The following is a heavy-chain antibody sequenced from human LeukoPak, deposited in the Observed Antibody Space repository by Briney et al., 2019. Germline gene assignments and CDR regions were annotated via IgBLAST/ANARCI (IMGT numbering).Heavy chain of an antibody. J-gene: IGHJ4*02. Sequence: ASVKVSCKASGYTFTGYYMHWVRQAPGQGLEWMGWINPNSGGTNYAQKFQGRVTMTRDTSISTAYMELSRLRSDDTAVYYCATIPYLSSSGRNHRNIDYWGQGTLVTVSS. V-gene: IGHV1-2*02. D-gene: IGHD6-6*01. CDR2: INPNSGGT. CDR3: ATIPYLSSSGRNHRNIDY. CDR1: GYTFTGYY.